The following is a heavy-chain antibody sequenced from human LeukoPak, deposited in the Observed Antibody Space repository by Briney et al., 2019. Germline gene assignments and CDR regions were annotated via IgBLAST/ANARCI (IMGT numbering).Heavy chain of an antibody. CDR3: AREISSGWYRTGLFDY. Sequence: WASVKVSCKASGGTSSSYAISWVRQAPGQGLEWMGGIIPIFGTANYAQKFQGRVTITADESTSTAYMELSSLRSEDTAVYYCAREISSGWYRTGLFDYWGQGTLVTVSS. V-gene: IGHV1-69*13. CDR2: IIPIFGTA. D-gene: IGHD6-19*01. J-gene: IGHJ4*02. CDR1: GGTSSSYA.